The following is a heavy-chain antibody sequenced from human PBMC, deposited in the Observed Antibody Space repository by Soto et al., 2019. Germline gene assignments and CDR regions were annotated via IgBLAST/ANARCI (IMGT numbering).Heavy chain of an antibody. CDR2: IYYSGST. CDR3: ARSAATDYYYYYGMDV. V-gene: IGHV4-31*03. D-gene: IGHD1-26*01. Sequence: SETLSLTCTVSGGSISSGGYYWSWIRQHPGKGLEWIGYIYYSGSTYYNPSLKSRVTISVDTSKNQFSLKLSSVTAADTAVYYCARSAATDYYYYYGMDVWGQGTTVTDSS. J-gene: IGHJ6*02. CDR1: GGSISSGGYY.